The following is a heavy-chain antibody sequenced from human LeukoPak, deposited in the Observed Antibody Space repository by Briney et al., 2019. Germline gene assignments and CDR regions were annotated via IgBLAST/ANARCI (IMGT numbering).Heavy chain of an antibody. J-gene: IGHJ6*03. D-gene: IGHD3-22*01. Sequence: SETLSLTCAVHGGSFSGYYWSWIRQPPGKGLEWIGEINHSGSTNYNPSLKSRVTISVDTSKNQFSLKLSSVTAADTAVYYCARGSGSARNYYDSSGYPIGYYYYMDVWGKGTTVTVSS. CDR3: ARGSGSARNYYDSSGYPIGYYYYMDV. V-gene: IGHV4-34*01. CDR1: GGSFSGYY. CDR2: INHSGST.